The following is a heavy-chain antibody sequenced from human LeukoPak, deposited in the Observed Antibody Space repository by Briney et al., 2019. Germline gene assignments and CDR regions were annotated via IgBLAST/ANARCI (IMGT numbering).Heavy chain of an antibody. V-gene: IGHV1-69*05. CDR2: IIPIFGTA. J-gene: IGHJ5*02. CDR3: ARAVLTEGTTPPDWFDP. D-gene: IGHD1-14*01. Sequence: SVKVSCKASGGTFSSYAISWVRQAPGQGLKWMGGIIPIFGTANFAQKFQGRVTITTDESTSTAYMELSSLRSEDTAVYYCARAVLTEGTTPPDWFDPWGQGTLVTVSS. CDR1: GGTFSSYA.